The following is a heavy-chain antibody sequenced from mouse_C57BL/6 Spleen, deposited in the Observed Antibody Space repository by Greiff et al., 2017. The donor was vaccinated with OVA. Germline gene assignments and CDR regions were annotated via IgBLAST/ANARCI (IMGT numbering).Heavy chain of an antibody. V-gene: IGHV1-55*01. CDR1: GYTFTSYW. J-gene: IGHJ4*01. CDR3: ARYYYGSSSYYYAMDY. CDR2: IYPGSGST. D-gene: IGHD1-1*01. Sequence: QVHVKQPGAELVKPGASVKMSCKASGYTFTSYWITWVKQRPGQGLEWIGDIYPGSGSTNYNEKFKSKATLTVDTSSSTAYMQLSSLTSEDSAVYYCARYYYGSSSYYYAMDYWGQGTSVTVSS.